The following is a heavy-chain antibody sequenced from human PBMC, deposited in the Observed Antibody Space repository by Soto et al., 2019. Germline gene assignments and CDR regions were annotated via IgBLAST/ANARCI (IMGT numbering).Heavy chain of an antibody. J-gene: IGHJ4*02. D-gene: IGHD2-15*01. Sequence: QVQLQESGPGLVKPSETLSLTCTVSGGSISSYYWSWIRQPPGKGLEWIGYIYYSGSTNYNPSLKSRVTISVDTSKNQFSLKLSSVTAADTAVYYCARVSDAVVPYYFDYWGQGTLVTVSS. CDR1: GGSISSYY. CDR2: IYYSGST. V-gene: IGHV4-59*01. CDR3: ARVSDAVVPYYFDY.